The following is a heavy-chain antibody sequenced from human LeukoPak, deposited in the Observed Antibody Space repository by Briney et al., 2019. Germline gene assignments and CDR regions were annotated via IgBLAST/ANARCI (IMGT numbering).Heavy chain of an antibody. V-gene: IGHV1-2*02. D-gene: IGHD6-13*01. CDR3: ASRKQQLVRSGHSFDY. CDR1: GYTLTGYY. CDR2: INPNSGGT. J-gene: IGHJ4*02. Sequence: ASVKVSCKASGYTLTGYYMNWVRQAPGQGLEWMGWINPNSGGTNYAQKFQGRVTMTGDTSISTAYMELSSLRSDDTAVYYCASRKQQLVRSGHSFDYWGQGTLVTVSS.